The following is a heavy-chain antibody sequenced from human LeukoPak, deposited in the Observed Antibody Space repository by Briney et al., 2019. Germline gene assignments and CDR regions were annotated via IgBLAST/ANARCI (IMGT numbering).Heavy chain of an antibody. Sequence: GGSLRLSCAASGFTFSSYWMSWVRQAPGKGLEWVSVIYSGGSTYYADSVKGRFTISRDNSKNTLYLQMNSLRAEDTAVYYCARRSCSSTSCYFDYWGQGTLVTVSS. CDR2: IYSGGST. V-gene: IGHV3-53*01. CDR1: GFTFSSYW. CDR3: ARRSCSSTSCYFDY. D-gene: IGHD2-2*01. J-gene: IGHJ4*02.